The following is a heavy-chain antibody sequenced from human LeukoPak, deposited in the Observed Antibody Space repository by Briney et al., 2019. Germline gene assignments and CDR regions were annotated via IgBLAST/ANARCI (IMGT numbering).Heavy chain of an antibody. D-gene: IGHD2-15*01. CDR1: GFIVSSRS. V-gene: IGHV3-53*01. CDR3: ARVVAAVALRDYHYVDV. J-gene: IGHJ6*03. Sequence: GGSLRLSCAASGFIVSSRSMNWVRQAPGKGLECVSIIYSGEVTSYADSVKGRFTISRDSGTNTLFLQMDNLRADDTAVYYCARVVAAVALRDYHYVDVWGKGTTVTVSS. CDR2: IYSGEVT.